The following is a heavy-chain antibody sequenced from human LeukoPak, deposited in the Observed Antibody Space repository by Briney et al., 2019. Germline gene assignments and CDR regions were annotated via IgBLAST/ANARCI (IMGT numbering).Heavy chain of an antibody. V-gene: IGHV4-59*01. D-gene: IGHD3-3*01. Sequence: SETLSLTCTVSGGSISSYYWXXXXXXXXXXXXXXXXIXYXXXXXYXPSLKSRVTISVDTSKXQXSLKXSSVTAADTAVYYCASTPSAYYDFWSGYPPDYYMDVWGKGTTVTVSS. CDR2: IXYXXXX. CDR1: GGSISSYY. CDR3: ASTPSAYYDFWSGYPPDYYMDV. J-gene: IGHJ6*03.